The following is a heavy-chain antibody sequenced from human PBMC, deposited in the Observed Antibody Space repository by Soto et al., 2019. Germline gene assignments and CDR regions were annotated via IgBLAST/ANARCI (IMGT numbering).Heavy chain of an antibody. D-gene: IGHD6-19*01. J-gene: IGHJ6*02. CDR1: GYSSTSYW. CDR3: AKIAVAGDTYYYNMDV. V-gene: IGHV5-10-1*01. Sequence: GESLKISCKGSGYSSTSYWISWVRQMPGKGLEWMGRIDPSDSYTNYSPSFQGHVTISADKSISTAYLQWSSLKASDTAMYYCAKIAVAGDTYYYNMDVWGQGTTVTVSS. CDR2: IDPSDSYT.